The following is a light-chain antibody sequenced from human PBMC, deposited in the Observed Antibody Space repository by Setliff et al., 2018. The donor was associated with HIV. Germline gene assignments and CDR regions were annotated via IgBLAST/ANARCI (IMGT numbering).Light chain of an antibody. Sequence: QSALPQPASVSGSPGQSITISCTGTSSDVGTYNFVSWYQQHPGKGPKLMIYDVSNRPSGVSNRFSGSKSGNTASLTISGLQAADEADYYCSSYTSSTPLYVFGTGTKVTVL. CDR1: SSDVGTYNF. CDR2: DVS. CDR3: SSYTSSTPLYV. J-gene: IGLJ1*01. V-gene: IGLV2-14*03.